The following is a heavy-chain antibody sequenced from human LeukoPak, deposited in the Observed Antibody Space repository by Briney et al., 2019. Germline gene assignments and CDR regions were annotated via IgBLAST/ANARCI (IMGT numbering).Heavy chain of an antibody. Sequence: GASVKVSCKASGYTFTGYYMHWVRQAPGQGLEWRGWINPKSGGTNYAQKFQGRVTMTRDTSISTAYMELSRLRSDDTAVYYCASGRDYGDERGAFDIWGQGTMVTVSS. V-gene: IGHV1-2*02. CDR3: ASGRDYGDERGAFDI. D-gene: IGHD4-17*01. CDR2: INPKSGGT. CDR1: GYTFTGYY. J-gene: IGHJ3*02.